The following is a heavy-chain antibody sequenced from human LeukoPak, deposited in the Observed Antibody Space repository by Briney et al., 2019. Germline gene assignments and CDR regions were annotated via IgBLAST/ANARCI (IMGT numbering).Heavy chain of an antibody. V-gene: IGHV3-48*03. CDR1: GFTFSSYE. CDR3: ARAIPYGDYGGGY. J-gene: IGHJ4*02. D-gene: IGHD4-17*01. CDR2: ISSSGSTI. Sequence: PGGSLRLSCAASGFTFSSYEMNWVRQAPGKGLEWVSYISSSGSTIYYADSVKGRFTISRDNAKNSLYLQMNSLRAEDTAVYYCARAIPYGDYGGGYWGQETLVTVSS.